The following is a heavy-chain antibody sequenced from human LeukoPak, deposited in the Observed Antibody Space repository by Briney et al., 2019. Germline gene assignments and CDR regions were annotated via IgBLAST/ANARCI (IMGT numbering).Heavy chain of an antibody. V-gene: IGHV4-59*01. Sequence: PSETLSLTCTVSGGSISSYYWSWIRQPPGKGLEWIGYIYYSGSTNYNPSLKSRVTISVDTSKNQFSLKLSSVTVADTAVYYCARDLTALAFDIWGQGTMVTVSS. J-gene: IGHJ3*02. CDR3: ARDLTALAFDI. CDR1: GGSISSYY. CDR2: IYYSGST. D-gene: IGHD2-21*02.